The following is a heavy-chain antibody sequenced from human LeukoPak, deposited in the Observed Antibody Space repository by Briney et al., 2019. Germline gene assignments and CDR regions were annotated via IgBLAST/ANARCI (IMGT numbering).Heavy chain of an antibody. V-gene: IGHV4-59*11. CDR1: GGSIILHY. CDR2: IYFTGST. Sequence: SETLSLTCTVSGGSIILHYWSWIRQPPGKGLEWLGYIYFTGSTDYNPSLKSRVTISVDTSNNQFSLQLTSVTAADTAVYYCVRVHGRGGYIDYWGQGTLVTVSS. D-gene: IGHD3-16*01. CDR3: VRVHGRGGYIDY. J-gene: IGHJ4*02.